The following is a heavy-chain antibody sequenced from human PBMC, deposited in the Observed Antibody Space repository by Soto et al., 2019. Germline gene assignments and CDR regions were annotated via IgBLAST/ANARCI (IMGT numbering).Heavy chain of an antibody. J-gene: IGHJ4*02. D-gene: IGHD2-2*01. V-gene: IGHV1-69*04. CDR3: ARDCRSTSCYDY. Sequence: SWVRQAPGQGLEWMGRIIPILGIANYAQKFQGRVTITADKSTSTAYMELSSLRSEDTAVYYCARDCRSTSCYDYWGQGTLVTVSS. CDR2: IIPILGIA.